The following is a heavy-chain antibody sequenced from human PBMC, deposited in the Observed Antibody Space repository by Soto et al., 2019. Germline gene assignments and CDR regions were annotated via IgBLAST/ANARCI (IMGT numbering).Heavy chain of an antibody. D-gene: IGHD5-18*01. J-gene: IGHJ3*01. CDR3: VRDLAYGYTGNV. CDR1: GAVVTSGENY. Sequence: SETLSRTCSVSGAVVTSGENYWSWVRQPPGKGLEWLGYIYDSGVTSYTPALKSRVTLSLDRPNNQVSLKLRSVTAADTAVYFCVRDLAYGYTGNVCGRGTLVAVSS. V-gene: IGHV4-30-4*08. CDR2: IYDSGVT.